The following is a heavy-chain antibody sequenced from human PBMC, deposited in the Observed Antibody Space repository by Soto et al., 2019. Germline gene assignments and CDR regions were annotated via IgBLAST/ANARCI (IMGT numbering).Heavy chain of an antibody. CDR2: ISYDGSNK. J-gene: IGHJ4*02. CDR3: ATELPPYSSGWSFDY. D-gene: IGHD6-19*01. CDR1: GFTFSSYG. V-gene: IGHV3-30*03. Sequence: PGGSLRLSCAASGFTFSSYGMHWVRQAPGKGLEWVAVISYDGSNKYYADSVKGRFTISRDNSKNTLYLQMNSLRAEDTAVYYCATELPPYSSGWSFDYWGQGTLVTVSS.